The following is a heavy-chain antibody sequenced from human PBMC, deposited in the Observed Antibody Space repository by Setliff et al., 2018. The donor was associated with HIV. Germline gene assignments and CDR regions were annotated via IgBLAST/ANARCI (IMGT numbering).Heavy chain of an antibody. J-gene: IGHJ4*02. V-gene: IGHV3-7*01. CDR1: GFTFSSYW. CDR2: IKQDGSEE. D-gene: IGHD6-19*01. Sequence: LSLSCAASGFTFSSYWMSWVRQAPGKGLEWVANIKQDGSEEYYVDSVKGRFTISRDNAKNSVYLQMNSLRVEDTAMYYCTKDHLSGWASDCWGQGTLVTVSS. CDR3: TKDHLSGWASDC.